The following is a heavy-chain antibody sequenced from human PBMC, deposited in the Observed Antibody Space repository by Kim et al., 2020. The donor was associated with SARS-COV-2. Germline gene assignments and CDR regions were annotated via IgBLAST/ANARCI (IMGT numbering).Heavy chain of an antibody. CDR2: INGGNVNR. V-gene: IGHV1-3*01. D-gene: IGHD2-8*01. J-gene: IGHJ4*02. Sequence: ASVKVSCKASGYSFTGYAIHWVRQAPGQGLEWMGWINGGNVNRRYSQKLEGRVTLTRDTSASTAYMELVSLRAEDTAVYFCARVLYTYGAGYDNWGQGTLVTVSS. CDR3: ARVLYTYGAGYDN. CDR1: GYSFTGYA.